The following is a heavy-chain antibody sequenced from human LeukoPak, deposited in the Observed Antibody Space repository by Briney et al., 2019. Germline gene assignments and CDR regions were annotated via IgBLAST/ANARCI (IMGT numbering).Heavy chain of an antibody. D-gene: IGHD3-10*01. CDR1: GFTFSSYW. V-gene: IGHV3-23*01. CDR2: ISPSGGTT. Sequence: PGGSLRLSCVASGFTFSSYWMNWVRQAPGKGLEWVSGISPSGGTTYYTDSVKGRFTISRDNSKNTLFLQMNSLRAEDAAVYYCAKGGDVLLWFGEFLSYYYYYMDVWGKGTTVTISS. J-gene: IGHJ6*03. CDR3: AKGGDVLLWFGEFLSYYYYYMDV.